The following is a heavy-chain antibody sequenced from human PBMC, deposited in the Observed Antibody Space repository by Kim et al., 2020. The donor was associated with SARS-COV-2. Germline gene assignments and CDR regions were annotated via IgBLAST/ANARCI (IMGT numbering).Heavy chain of an antibody. J-gene: IGHJ4*02. CDR2: ISSNGDYK. Sequence: LSLTCAASGFTFGAFEMNWVRPVPGKGLEWLSFISSNGDYKYYADSVKGRFTISRDNAKNSLYLQMNSLGGDDTALYFCVTSPHSYCTGGTCFLPFWGQGTLVTVSS. CDR3: VTSPHSYCTGGTCFLPF. D-gene: IGHD2-8*02. CDR1: GFTFGAFE. V-gene: IGHV3-48*03.